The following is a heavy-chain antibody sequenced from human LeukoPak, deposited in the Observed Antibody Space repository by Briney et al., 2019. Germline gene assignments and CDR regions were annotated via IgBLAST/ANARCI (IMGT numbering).Heavy chain of an antibody. CDR3: ARRKANSAGEIDF. CDR2: INPSSTAI. CDR1: GFVFSSYN. Sequence: GGSLRLSCAASGFVFSSYNMNWVRQAPGKGLEWVSFINPSSTAIYYADSVKGRFTMSRDNGKNSLYLQMNNLRAEDTAIYYCARRKANSAGEIDFWGQGTLVPVSS. J-gene: IGHJ4*02. D-gene: IGHD7-27*01. V-gene: IGHV3-48*01.